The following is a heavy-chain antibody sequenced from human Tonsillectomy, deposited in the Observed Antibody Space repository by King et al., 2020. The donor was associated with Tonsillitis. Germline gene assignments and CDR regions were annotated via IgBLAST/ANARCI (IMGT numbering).Heavy chain of an antibody. J-gene: IGHJ3*02. D-gene: IGHD3-22*01. CDR1: GFTFSNYD. V-gene: IGHV3-30*04. CDR3: ARDGDYYGSSGSAAFDM. Sequence: VQLVESGGDVVQPGRSLRLSCAASGFTFSNYDIHWVRQAPGKGLEWVAGISYDERNKQYADSVKGRFTISRDNSKSTLYLHMTSLKPDDTAVYFCARDGDYYGSSGSAAFDMCGQGTMVTVSS. CDR2: ISYDERNK.